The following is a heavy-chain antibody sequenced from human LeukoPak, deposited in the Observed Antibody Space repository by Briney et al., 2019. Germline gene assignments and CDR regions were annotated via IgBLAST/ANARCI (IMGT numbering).Heavy chain of an antibody. J-gene: IGHJ4*02. D-gene: IGHD3-9*01. Sequence: PSETLSLTCTVSGGSISSYYWSWLRQPAGKGLEWIGRIYTSGSTNYNPSLKSRVTISVDTSKNQFSLKLSSVTAADTAVYYCARDDILTGYYPFDYWGQGTLVTVSS. CDR1: GGSISSYY. CDR2: IYTSGST. CDR3: ARDDILTGYYPFDY. V-gene: IGHV4-4*07.